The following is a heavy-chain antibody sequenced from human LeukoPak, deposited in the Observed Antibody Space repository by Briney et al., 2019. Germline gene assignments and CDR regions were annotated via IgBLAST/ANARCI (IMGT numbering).Heavy chain of an antibody. J-gene: IGHJ4*02. CDR2: MNPNSGNT. V-gene: IGHV1-8*01. CDR1: GYTFTSYD. CDR3: ARATMVRGDRIDY. Sequence: GASVKVSCKASGYTFTSYDINWVRQATGQGLEWMGWMNPNSGNTGYAQKFQGRVTMTRNTSISTAYMELSSLRSEDTAVYYCARATMVRGDRIDYWGQGTLVTVSS. D-gene: IGHD3-10*01.